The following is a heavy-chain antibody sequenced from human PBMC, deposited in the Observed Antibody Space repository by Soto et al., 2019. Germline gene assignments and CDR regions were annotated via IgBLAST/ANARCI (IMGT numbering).Heavy chain of an antibody. CDR1: GASINSDDDY. J-gene: IGHJ4*02. CDR2: ISHSGNT. V-gene: IGHV4-30-4*01. Sequence: TLELIFTVSGASINSDDDYWSWIRQPPGKGLEWIGYISHSGNTYYSPSLQSRVAISVGTSRNQFSLRLNSVTAADTAVYYCARASKVTTGAKFDSWGQGALVTVSS. CDR3: ARASKVTTGAKFDS. D-gene: IGHD4-17*01.